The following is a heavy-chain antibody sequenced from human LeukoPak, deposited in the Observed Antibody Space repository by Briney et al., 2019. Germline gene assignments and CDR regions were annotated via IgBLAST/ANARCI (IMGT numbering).Heavy chain of an antibody. J-gene: IGHJ6*03. CDR3: AKDHRGYSYGSGGYYMDV. V-gene: IGHV3-23*01. CDR2: ISGGGGST. Sequence: PGGSLRLSCAASGFAFSSYGITWVRQAPGKGLEWVSVISGGGGSTYYADSVKGRFTTSRDNSKNTLYLQMNSLRAEDTAVYYCAKDHRGYSYGSGGYYMDVWGKGTTVTVSS. D-gene: IGHD5-18*01. CDR1: GFAFSSYG.